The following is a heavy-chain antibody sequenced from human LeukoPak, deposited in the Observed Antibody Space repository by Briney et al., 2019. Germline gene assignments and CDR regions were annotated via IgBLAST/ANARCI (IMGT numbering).Heavy chain of an antibody. D-gene: IGHD5-18*01. V-gene: IGHV3-30-3*01. J-gene: IGHJ4*02. CDR2: ISYDGSNK. CDR1: GFTFSSYA. CDR3: ARQNVDTAMVNYFDY. Sequence: GGSLRLSCAASGFTFSSYAMHWVRQAPGKGLEWVAVISYDGSNKYYADSVKDRFTISRDNSKNTLYLQMNSLRAEDTAVYYCARQNVDTAMVNYFDYWGQGTLVTVSS.